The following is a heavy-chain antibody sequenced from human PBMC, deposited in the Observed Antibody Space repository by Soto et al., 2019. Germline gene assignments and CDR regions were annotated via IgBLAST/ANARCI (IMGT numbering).Heavy chain of an antibody. J-gene: IGHJ4*02. V-gene: IGHV4-30-4*01. D-gene: IGHD5-18*01. CDR1: GGSISSGDYY. CDR2: IFYSGST. CDR3: ARSHFDTATKY. Sequence: SETLSLTCTVSGGSISSGDYYWSWIRQPPGKGLEWIGYIFYSGSTYYNPSLKSRVTISVDTSKNQFSLKLSSVTAADTAVYYCARSHFDTATKYWGQGTLVTVSS.